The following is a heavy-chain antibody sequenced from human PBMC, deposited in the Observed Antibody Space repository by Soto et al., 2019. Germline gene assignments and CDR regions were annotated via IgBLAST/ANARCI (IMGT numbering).Heavy chain of an antibody. Sequence: SGPTLVNPTQTLTLTCTFSGFSLGTSGVGVGWIRQPPGKALEWLALIYWDDDKRYSPSLKSRLTITKDTSKNQVVLTMTNMDPVDTATYYCARYYYDSSGYPRLFDYCGQGTLVTVSS. CDR3: ARYYYDSSGYPRLFDY. J-gene: IGHJ4*02. CDR1: GFSLGTSGVG. D-gene: IGHD3-22*01. CDR2: IYWDDDK. V-gene: IGHV2-5*02.